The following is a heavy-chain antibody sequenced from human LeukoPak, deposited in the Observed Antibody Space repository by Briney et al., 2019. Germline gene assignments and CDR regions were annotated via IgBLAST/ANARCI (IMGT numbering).Heavy chain of an antibody. CDR1: GFTFSSYS. D-gene: IGHD2-21*01. V-gene: IGHV3-21*01. CDR3: ARGYSEEDYFDY. CDR2: ISSSSSYI. J-gene: IGHJ4*02. Sequence: GGSLRLSCAASGFTFSSYSMNWVRQAPGKGLEWVSSISSSSSYIYYADSVKGRFTISRDNAKNSLYLQMNSLRAEDTAVYYCARGYSEEDYFDYWGQGTLVTVSS.